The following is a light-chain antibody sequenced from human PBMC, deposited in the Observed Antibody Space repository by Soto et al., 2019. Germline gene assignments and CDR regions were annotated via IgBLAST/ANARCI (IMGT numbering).Light chain of an antibody. J-gene: IGKJ4*01. CDR1: QDISVY. CDR3: QHYDNVPVT. Sequence: DIQLTQSPSSLSASVGETVTVTCQASQDISVYLNWYQEKPGKAPTLLIYAASNLKTGVPSRFSGLGSGTHFTLTISNLQPEDIATYFCQHYDNVPVTFGGGTKVDIK. V-gene: IGKV1-33*01. CDR2: AAS.